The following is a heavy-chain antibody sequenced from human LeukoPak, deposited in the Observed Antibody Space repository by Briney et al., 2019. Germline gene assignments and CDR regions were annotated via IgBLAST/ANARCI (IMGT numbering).Heavy chain of an antibody. Sequence: GGSLRLSCAASGFTFSSYAMTWVRQSPGKGPEWVANIKQDESERYTVDSVKGRFTISRDNAKNSVYLHMNSLGAEDTAVYYCARLSAYYYGSFFYYYMDVWGKGTTVTVSS. D-gene: IGHD3-10*01. J-gene: IGHJ6*03. CDR1: GFTFSSYA. V-gene: IGHV3-7*01. CDR2: IKQDESER. CDR3: ARLSAYYYGSFFYYYMDV.